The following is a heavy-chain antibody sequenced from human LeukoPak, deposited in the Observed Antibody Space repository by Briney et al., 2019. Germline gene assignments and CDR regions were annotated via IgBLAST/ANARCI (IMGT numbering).Heavy chain of an antibody. CDR1: GGSFNGYY. J-gene: IGHJ6*03. CDR3: AQIHHYYYMDV. V-gene: IGHV4-34*01. Sequence: PSETLSLTCAVYGGSFNGYYWSWIRQPPGKGLDWIGEINHSGSTNYNPSLKSRVTISVDTSKNQFSLKLSSVTAADTAVYYCAQIHHYYYMDVWGKGTTVTVSS. CDR2: INHSGST.